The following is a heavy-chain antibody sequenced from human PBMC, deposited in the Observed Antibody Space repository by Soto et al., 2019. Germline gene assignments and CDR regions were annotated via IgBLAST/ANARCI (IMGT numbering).Heavy chain of an antibody. D-gene: IGHD4-4*01. V-gene: IGHV4-39*01. Sequence: QLQLQESGPGLVKPSETLSLTCTVSGGSISSSSYYWGWIRQPPGKVLEWIGSIYYSGSTYYNPSLKSRVTISVDTSKNQFSLKLSSVTAADTAVYYCARLTTVTNYYYYYYMDVWGKGTTVTVSS. CDR1: GGSISSSSYY. CDR3: ARLTTVTNYYYYYYMDV. CDR2: IYYSGST. J-gene: IGHJ6*03.